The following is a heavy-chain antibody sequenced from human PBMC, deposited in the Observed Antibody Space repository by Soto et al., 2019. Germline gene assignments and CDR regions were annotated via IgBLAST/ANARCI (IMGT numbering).Heavy chain of an antibody. CDR3: ACLGWYNDNWFDP. V-gene: IGHV1-3*01. CDR2: INAGNGNT. CDR1: GYTFTSYA. Sequence: QVQLVQSGAEVKKPGASVKVSCKASGYTFTSYAMHWVRQAPGQRLEWMGWINAGNGNTKYSQKFQGRVTITRDTSASTAYMELGSLRSEDTAVYYCACLGWYNDNWFDPWGQGTLVTVSS. D-gene: IGHD6-19*01. J-gene: IGHJ5*02.